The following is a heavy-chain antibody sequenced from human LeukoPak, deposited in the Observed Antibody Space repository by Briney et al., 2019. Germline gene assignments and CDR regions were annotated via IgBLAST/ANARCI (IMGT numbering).Heavy chain of an antibody. CDR3: AKDRSPYSSSLYFDY. CDR2: ISGSGGST. Sequence: PGGSLRLSCAVSGLTFSSYVMSWVRQAPGKGLEWVSGISGSGGSTYYADSVKGRFTISRDNSKTTLYLQMNSLRAEDTAVYYCAKDRSPYSSSLYFDYWGQGTLVTVSS. V-gene: IGHV3-23*01. J-gene: IGHJ4*02. CDR1: GLTFSSYV. D-gene: IGHD6-13*01.